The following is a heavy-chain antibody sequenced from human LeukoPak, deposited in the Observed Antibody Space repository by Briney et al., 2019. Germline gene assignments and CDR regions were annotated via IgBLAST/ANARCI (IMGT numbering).Heavy chain of an antibody. CDR1: GYTFTSYG. D-gene: IGHD7-27*01. J-gene: IGHJ4*02. CDR3: ARELTGETSGFDY. Sequence: AAVKVSCKASGYTFTSYGISWVGQAPGQGREGMGWISAYNGNTNYAQKLQGRVTMTTDTSTSTAYMELRSLRSDDTAVYYCARELTGETSGFDYWGQGTLVTVSS. V-gene: IGHV1-18*01. CDR2: ISAYNGNT.